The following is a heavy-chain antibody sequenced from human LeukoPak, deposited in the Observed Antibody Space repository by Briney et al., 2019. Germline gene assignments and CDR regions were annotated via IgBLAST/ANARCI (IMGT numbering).Heavy chain of an antibody. D-gene: IGHD4-23*01. CDR1: EFTFISYG. V-gene: IGHV3-30*18. Sequence: AGSLRLSCTSSEFTFISYGIRWFRHTPCKGLHWVEVISYDGSNKYYADSVKGRFTISRDNYKNTLYLQMSSLRAEDTAVYYCAKEGNYGGSIVYWGQGTLVTVSS. CDR2: ISYDGSNK. CDR3: AKEGNYGGSIVY. J-gene: IGHJ4*02.